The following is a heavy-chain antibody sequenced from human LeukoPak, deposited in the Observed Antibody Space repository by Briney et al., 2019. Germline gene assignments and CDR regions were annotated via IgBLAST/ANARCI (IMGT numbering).Heavy chain of an antibody. CDR2: IIPIFGTA. Sequence: ASVKVSCKASGGTFSSYAISWVRQAPGQGLEWMGGIIPIFGTANYAQKFQGRVTTATDESTSTAYMELSSLRSEDTAVYYCARDYYYYMDVWGKGTTVTVSS. CDR1: GGTFSSYA. J-gene: IGHJ6*03. CDR3: ARDYYYYMDV. V-gene: IGHV1-69*05.